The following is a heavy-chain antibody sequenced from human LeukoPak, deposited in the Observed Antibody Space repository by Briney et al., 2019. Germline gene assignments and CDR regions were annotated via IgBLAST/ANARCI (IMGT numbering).Heavy chain of an antibody. V-gene: IGHV4-4*09. D-gene: IGHD3-16*01. CDR3: ARFTYTTRPSDV. J-gene: IGHJ6*04. CDR1: GGSISGFY. Sequence: SETLSLNCSVSGGSISGFYWSWIRQPPGQTLEWIGYIYSSGSTNYNHSLQSRVTMSVDTSVNQFSLRLSSVTAADTAVYYCARFTYTTRPSDVWGKGTTVTVFS. CDR2: IYSSGST.